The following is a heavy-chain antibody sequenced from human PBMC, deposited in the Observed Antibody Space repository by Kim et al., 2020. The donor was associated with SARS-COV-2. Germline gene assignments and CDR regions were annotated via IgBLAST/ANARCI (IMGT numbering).Heavy chain of an antibody. V-gene: IGHV4-34*01. CDR1: GGSFSGYY. CDR3: ARSWAGRARGSGSYYRY. Sequence: SETLSLTCAVYGGSFSGYYWSWIRQPPGKGLEWIGEINHSGSTNYNPSLKSRVTISVDTSKNQFSLKLSSVTAADTAVYYCARSWAGRARGSGSYYRYWGQGTLVTVSS. CDR2: INHSGST. J-gene: IGHJ4*02. D-gene: IGHD3-10*01.